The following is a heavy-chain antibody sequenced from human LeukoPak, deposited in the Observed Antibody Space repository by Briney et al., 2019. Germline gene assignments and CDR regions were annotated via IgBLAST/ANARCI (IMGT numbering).Heavy chain of an antibody. D-gene: IGHD1-26*01. CDR2: ISAYNGNT. CDR3: ARGEVGATVQYYFDY. Sequence: ASVTVSCKASGYTFTSYGISWVRQAPGQGLEWMGWISAYNGNTNYAQKLQGRVTMTTDTSTSTAYMELRSLRSDDTAVYYCARGEVGATVQYYFDYWGQGTLVTVSS. J-gene: IGHJ4*02. V-gene: IGHV1-18*01. CDR1: GYTFTSYG.